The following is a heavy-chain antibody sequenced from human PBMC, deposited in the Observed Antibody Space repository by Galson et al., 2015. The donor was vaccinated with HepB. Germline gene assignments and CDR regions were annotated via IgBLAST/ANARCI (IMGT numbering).Heavy chain of an antibody. CDR2: MSYDGSDK. V-gene: IGHV3-30*03. CDR1: GFTFSSYG. Sequence: SLRLSCAASGFTFSSYGMHWVRQAPGKGLEWVAVMSYDGSDKYYTDSVKGRFTISRDNSENTLYLQINSLRVEDTAVYYCARGLGIWYFDLWGRGTQVTVSS. CDR3: ARGLGIWYFDL. D-gene: IGHD7-27*01. J-gene: IGHJ2*01.